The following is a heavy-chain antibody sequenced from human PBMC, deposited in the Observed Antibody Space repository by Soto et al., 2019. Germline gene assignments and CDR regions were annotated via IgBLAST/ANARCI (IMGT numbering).Heavy chain of an antibody. V-gene: IGHV1-2*04. J-gene: IGHJ4*01. CDR3: ASLNYDYGRKYFDS. CDR1: GYTFTNYY. CDR2: INPNSGGT. Sequence: GASVKVSCKASGYTFTNYYMHWVRQAPGQGLEWMGWINPNSGGTNYAQKFQGWVTMTRDTSISTAYMELSRLRSDDTAVYFCASLNYDYGRKYFDSWGHGTLVTVSS. D-gene: IGHD4-17*01.